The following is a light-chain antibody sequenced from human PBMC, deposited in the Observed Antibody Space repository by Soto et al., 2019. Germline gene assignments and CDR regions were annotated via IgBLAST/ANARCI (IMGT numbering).Light chain of an antibody. CDR3: CSYAGSTTLYA. CDR1: SSDVGSYNL. V-gene: IGLV2-23*01. J-gene: IGLJ1*01. CDR2: EAF. Sequence: QSVLTQPASVSGSPGQSITISCTGTSSDVGSYNLVSWYQQHPGTAPKLMIYEAFKRPSGVSNRFSGSKSGDTASLTISGLQAEDEADYYCCSYAGSTTLYAFGTGTKLTVL.